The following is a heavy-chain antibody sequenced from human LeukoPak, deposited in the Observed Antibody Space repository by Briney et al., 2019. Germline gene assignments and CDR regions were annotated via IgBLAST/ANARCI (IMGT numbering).Heavy chain of an antibody. Sequence: PGGSLRLSCAASGLAFSAYEMHWVRQAPRKGLVWVSRISTDGYTTDYADFVQGRFTASRGNTKNTWSLEMNSLRAEDTAVYYCVVGGSPGYWGQGTLVTVSS. J-gene: IGHJ4*02. CDR1: GLAFSAYE. CDR2: ISTDGYTT. V-gene: IGHV3-74*01. CDR3: VVGGSPGY. D-gene: IGHD2-15*01.